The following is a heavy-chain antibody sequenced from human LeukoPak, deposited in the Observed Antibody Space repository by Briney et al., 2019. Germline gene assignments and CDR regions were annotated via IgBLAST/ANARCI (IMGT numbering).Heavy chain of an antibody. CDR3: AKDSMATTFDAFDI. CDR1: GFTFDDYA. V-gene: IGHV3-9*01. Sequence: GRLLRLSCAASGFTFDDYAMHWVRQAPGKGLEWVSGISWNSGSIGYADSVKGRFTISRDNAKNSLYLQMNSLRAEDTALYYCAKDSMATTFDAFDIWGQGTMVTVSS. J-gene: IGHJ3*02. D-gene: IGHD5-24*01. CDR2: ISWNSGSI.